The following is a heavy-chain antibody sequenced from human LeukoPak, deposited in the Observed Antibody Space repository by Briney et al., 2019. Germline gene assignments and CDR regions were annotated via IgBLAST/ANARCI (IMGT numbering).Heavy chain of an antibody. Sequence: GGSQRLPCAVSGFTFSSHAMTWVRQAPGKGLEWVSGISISGDVTYYSDSVQGRFIISRDNSKNTVYLQMDSLRVDDTAVYYCANEEVPNDYWGQGTLVTVSS. CDR1: GFTFSSHA. CDR2: ISISGDVT. CDR3: ANEEVPNDY. D-gene: IGHD4/OR15-4a*01. J-gene: IGHJ4*02. V-gene: IGHV3-23*01.